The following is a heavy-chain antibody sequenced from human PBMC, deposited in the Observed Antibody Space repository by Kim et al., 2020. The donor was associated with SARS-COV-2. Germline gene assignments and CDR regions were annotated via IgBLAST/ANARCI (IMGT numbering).Heavy chain of an antibody. J-gene: IGHJ4*02. Sequence: GNPTYAQGFPGRFVFSLDTSVSTAYLQISSLKAEDTAVYYCASQLNTPSLDYWGQGTLVTVSS. CDR2: GNP. D-gene: IGHD2-2*01. V-gene: IGHV7-4-1*02. CDR3: ASQLNTPSLDY.